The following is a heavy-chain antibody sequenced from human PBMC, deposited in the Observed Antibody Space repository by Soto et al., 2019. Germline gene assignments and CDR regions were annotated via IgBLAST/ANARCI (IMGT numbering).Heavy chain of an antibody. CDR2: ISRGGGII. D-gene: IGHD3-3*01. J-gene: IGHJ6*03. Sequence: QVQLVESGGGLVKPGGSLRLSCAASGFTFSDYYMSWIRQAPEKGLEWVAYISRGGGIIQYADSVKGRFTISRDDAKNSLYLQMTSLRADDTAVYFCARRFLDWLFYPCMDVWGKGTTVPGSS. V-gene: IGHV3-11*01. CDR3: ARRFLDWLFYPCMDV. CDR1: GFTFSDYY.